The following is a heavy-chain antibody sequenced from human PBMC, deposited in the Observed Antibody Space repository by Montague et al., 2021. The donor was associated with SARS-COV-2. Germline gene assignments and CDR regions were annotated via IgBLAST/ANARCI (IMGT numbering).Heavy chain of an antibody. CDR2: SNYRSKWTS. J-gene: IGHJ4*02. Sequence: CAISGDSVRGNSDAWDWMRRSPSGGREWLGWSNYRSKWTSDYATSVEGRISIDPDTSKNQFFLHLRSVTPEDTGVYYCVRDTGSAQAGFDAWGQGALATVSS. V-gene: IGHV6-1*01. D-gene: IGHD4-17*01. CDR1: GDSVRGNSDA. CDR3: VRDTGSAQAGFDA.